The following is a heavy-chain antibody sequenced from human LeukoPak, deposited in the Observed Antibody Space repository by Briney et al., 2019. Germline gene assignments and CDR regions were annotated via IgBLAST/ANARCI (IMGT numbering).Heavy chain of an antibody. V-gene: IGHV4-34*01. CDR2: INHSGST. J-gene: IGHJ4*02. CDR1: GGSFSGYY. CDR3: ARERYSSSWLQQYYFDY. D-gene: IGHD6-13*01. Sequence: PSETLSLTCAVYGGSFSGYYWSWIRQPPGKGLEWIGEINHSGSTNYNPSLKSRVTISVDTSKNQFSLKLSSVTAADTAVYYCARERYSSSWLQQYYFDYWGQGTLVTVSS.